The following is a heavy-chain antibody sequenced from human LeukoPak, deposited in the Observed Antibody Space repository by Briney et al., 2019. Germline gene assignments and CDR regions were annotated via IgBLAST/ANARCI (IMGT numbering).Heavy chain of an antibody. Sequence: SETLSLTCTVSGYSISSGYYWGWIRQPPGKGLEWIGSIYHSGSTYYNPSLKSRVTISVDTSKNQFSLKLSSVTAADTAVYYCARGYSSGWYGDSYYYYMDVWGKGTTVTISS. CDR1: GYSISSGYY. CDR2: IYHSGST. CDR3: ARGYSSGWYGDSYYYYMDV. V-gene: IGHV4-38-2*02. J-gene: IGHJ6*03. D-gene: IGHD6-19*01.